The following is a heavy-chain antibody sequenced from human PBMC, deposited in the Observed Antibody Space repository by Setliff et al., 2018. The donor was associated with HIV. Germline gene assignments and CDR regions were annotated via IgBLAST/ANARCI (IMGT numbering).Heavy chain of an antibody. Sequence: SETLSLTCNVSGGSISSGGYYWSWLRQHPGKGLEWIGYIFYTRTTYYNPSLKSRVSVSVDTSKNQFSLKLSSVTAADTAVYYCARVSQDLLGAFDIWGQGTMVTVSS. CDR1: GGSISSGGYY. D-gene: IGHD7-27*01. CDR3: ARVSQDLLGAFDI. V-gene: IGHV4-31*03. J-gene: IGHJ3*02. CDR2: IFYTRTT.